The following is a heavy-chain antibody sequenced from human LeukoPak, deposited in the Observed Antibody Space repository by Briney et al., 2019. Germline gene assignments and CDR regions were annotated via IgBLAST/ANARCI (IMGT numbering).Heavy chain of an antibody. CDR1: GFTFDDYA. CDR3: ARALPKYYYDSSGYQPDY. CDR2: ISWNSGSI. Sequence: GGSLRLSCAASGFTFDDYAMHWVRQAPGKGLEWVSGISWNSGSIGYADSVKGRFTISRDNAKNSLYLQMNSLRAEDTAVYYCARALPKYYYDSSGYQPDYWGQGTLVTVSS. V-gene: IGHV3-9*01. D-gene: IGHD3-22*01. J-gene: IGHJ4*02.